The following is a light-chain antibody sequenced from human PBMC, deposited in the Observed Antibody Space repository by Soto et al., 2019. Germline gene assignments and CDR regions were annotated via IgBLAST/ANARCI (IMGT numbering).Light chain of an antibody. CDR1: SSDVGDYNY. J-gene: IGLJ1*01. CDR3: SSYAGRNTFV. CDR2: DVN. V-gene: IGLV2-8*01. Sequence: QSALTQPPSASGSPGQSVTISCTGTSSDVGDYNYVSWYQQHPGKAPKLMIYDVNKRPSGVPDRFSGSKSGNTASLTVSGLQAEDEADYYCSSYAGRNTFVFGTGTKLTVL.